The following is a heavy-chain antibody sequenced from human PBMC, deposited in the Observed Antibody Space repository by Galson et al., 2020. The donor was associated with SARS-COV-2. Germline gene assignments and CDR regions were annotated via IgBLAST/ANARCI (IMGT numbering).Heavy chain of an antibody. Sequence: SETLSLTCGVNGGSFSDYYWSWVRQPPGKGLEWIGKINHRGSTNYNPSLKSRVTISVDTSKNHFSLRRSSVTAADTAVYYCAREGVWGFYHSGGDYCFDFWRRGTLVTVSS. CDR1: GGSFSDYY. D-gene: IGHD5-12*01. CDR3: AREGVWGFYHSGGDYCFDF. CDR2: INHRGST. J-gene: IGHJ4*02. V-gene: IGHV4-34*01.